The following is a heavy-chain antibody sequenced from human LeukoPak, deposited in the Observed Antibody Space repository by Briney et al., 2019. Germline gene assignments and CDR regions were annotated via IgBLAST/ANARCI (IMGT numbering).Heavy chain of an antibody. CDR1: GFTFGNHG. CDR2: TSYDGSNE. V-gene: IGHV3-30*03. Sequence: QAGGSLRLSCAASGFTFGNHGMHWVRQAPGKGLEWVAVTSYDGSNEYYADSVKGRFTISRDTSKNTLYLQMNSLRVEDTAVYYCARDWYHAIDYWGQGTLVTVSS. D-gene: IGHD2-2*01. J-gene: IGHJ4*02. CDR3: ARDWYHAIDY.